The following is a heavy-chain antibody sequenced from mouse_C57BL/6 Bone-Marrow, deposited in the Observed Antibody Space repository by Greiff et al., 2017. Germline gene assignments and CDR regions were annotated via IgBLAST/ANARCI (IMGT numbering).Heavy chain of an antibody. CDR3: AGGRY. Sequence: QVQLQQPGAELVKPGASVKLSCKASGYTFTSYWMQWVKQRPGQGLEWIGEIDPSDSYTNYNQKFKGKATLTVDTSSSTAYMQLSSLTSEDSAVYYCAGGRYWGQGTTLTVFS. J-gene: IGHJ2*01. CDR1: GYTFTSYW. CDR2: IDPSDSYT. V-gene: IGHV1-50*01.